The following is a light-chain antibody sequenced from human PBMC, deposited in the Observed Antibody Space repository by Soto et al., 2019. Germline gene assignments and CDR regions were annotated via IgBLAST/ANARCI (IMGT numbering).Light chain of an antibody. V-gene: IGKV3-15*01. CDR2: GTS. J-gene: IGKJ4*01. CDR3: QKHNKWPLT. CDR1: QSVSSN. Sequence: EIVMTQSPATLSESPGERATLSCRASQSVSSNLAWYQQKRGQAPMLLIYGTSTRATGIPARFSGSGSGTDFTLTISSLQSEDLAVYYGQKHNKWPLTSGGGKKVEIK.